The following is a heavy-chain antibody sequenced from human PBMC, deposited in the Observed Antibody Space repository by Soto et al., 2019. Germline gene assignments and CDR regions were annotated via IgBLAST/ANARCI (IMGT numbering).Heavy chain of an antibody. Sequence: QVQRMQSGAEVRKPGASVKVSCKASGYTFTDYDINWVRQATGQGLEWLGWMTPKSGYTGYAQKFQGRVTLTRDTSRGTAYMELSSLTSEDTAVYYCTRNLYNTGDFDHWGQGTLVTVSS. CDR2: MTPKSGYT. J-gene: IGHJ4*02. D-gene: IGHD1-20*01. CDR3: TRNLYNTGDFDH. V-gene: IGHV1-8*02. CDR1: GYTFTDYD.